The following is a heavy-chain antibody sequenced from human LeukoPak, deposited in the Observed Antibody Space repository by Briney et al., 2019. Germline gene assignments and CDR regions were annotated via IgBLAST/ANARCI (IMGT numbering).Heavy chain of an antibody. Sequence: GGALRLSCAASGFTFSSYGMRGVRQAAGKGLEGVAVIWYDGSNKYYADSVKGRFTISRDNSKNTLYVQMNSLRAEDTDVYYCASYMVRGVNSYYYYGMDGGGQGPTVPVS. J-gene: IGHJ6*02. V-gene: IGHV3-33*01. CDR2: IWYDGSNK. CDR3: ASYMVRGVNSYYYYGMDG. D-gene: IGHD3-10*01. CDR1: GFTFSSYG.